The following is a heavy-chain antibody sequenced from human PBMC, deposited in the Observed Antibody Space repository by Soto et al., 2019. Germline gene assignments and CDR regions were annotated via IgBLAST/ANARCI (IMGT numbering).Heavy chain of an antibody. V-gene: IGHV3-53*04. J-gene: IGHJ6*02. CDR1: GFTVSSNY. CDR3: ARDQGYYYGMDV. Sequence: EVQLVESGGGLVQPGGSLRLSCAASGFTVSSNYMSWVRQAPGKGLEWVSVIYSGGSTYYADSVKGRFTISRHNPKNTLYLQMNSLRAEDTAVYYCARDQGYYYGMDVWGQGTTVTVSS. CDR2: IYSGGST.